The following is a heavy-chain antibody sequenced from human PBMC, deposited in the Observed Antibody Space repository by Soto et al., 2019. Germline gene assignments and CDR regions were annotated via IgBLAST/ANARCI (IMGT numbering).Heavy chain of an antibody. D-gene: IGHD3-3*01. J-gene: IGHJ3*02. CDR3: AAGTYYDFWSGYPDAFDI. Sequence: SETLSLTCTVSGGSISSYYWSWIRQPTGKGLEWIGYIYYSGSTNYNPSLKSRVTISVDTSKNQFSLKLSSVTAADTAVYYCAAGTYYDFWSGYPDAFDIWGQGTMVTVSS. CDR2: IYYSGST. V-gene: IGHV4-59*01. CDR1: GGSISSYY.